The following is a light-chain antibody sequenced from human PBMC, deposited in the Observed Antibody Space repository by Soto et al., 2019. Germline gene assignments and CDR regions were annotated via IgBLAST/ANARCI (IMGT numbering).Light chain of an antibody. CDR2: EVS. J-gene: IGLJ1*01. Sequence: QSVLTQPPSVSGSPGQSVTISCTGTSSDVGTYNRVSWYQQPPGTAPKLIIYEVSNRPSGVPDRFSGSKSGNTASLTISGLQAEDEADYYCSSYTSSTPYVFGTGTKVTVL. V-gene: IGLV2-18*02. CDR1: SSDVGTYNR. CDR3: SSYTSSTPYV.